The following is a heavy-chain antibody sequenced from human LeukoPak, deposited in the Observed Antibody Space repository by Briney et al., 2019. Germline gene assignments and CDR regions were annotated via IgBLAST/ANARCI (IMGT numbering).Heavy chain of an antibody. J-gene: IGHJ6*02. Sequence: GASVKVSCKASGYTFSSYGISWVRQAPGQGLEWMGWISAYNGNTNYAQKLQGRVTMTTDTSTSTAYMELRSLRSDDTAVHYCARAAEEWSERPILRFLEWSPRYYGMDVWGQGTTVTVSS. CDR3: ARAAEEWSERPILRFLEWSPRYYGMDV. D-gene: IGHD3-3*01. CDR2: ISAYNGNT. V-gene: IGHV1-18*01. CDR1: GYTFSSYG.